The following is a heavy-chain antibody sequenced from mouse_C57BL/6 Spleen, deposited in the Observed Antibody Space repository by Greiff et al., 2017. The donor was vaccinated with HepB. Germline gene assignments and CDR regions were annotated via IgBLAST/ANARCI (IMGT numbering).Heavy chain of an antibody. CDR3: ARDFYYGSSYEDYYAMDY. D-gene: IGHD1-1*01. CDR1: GYAFSSYW. CDR2: IYPGDGDT. V-gene: IGHV1-80*01. J-gene: IGHJ4*01. Sequence: QVQLKQSGAELVKPGASVKISCKASGYAFSSYWMNWVKQRPGKGLEWIGQIYPGDGDTNYNGKFKGKATLTADKSSSTAYMQLSSLTSEDSAVYFCARDFYYGSSYEDYYAMDYWGQGTSVTVSS.